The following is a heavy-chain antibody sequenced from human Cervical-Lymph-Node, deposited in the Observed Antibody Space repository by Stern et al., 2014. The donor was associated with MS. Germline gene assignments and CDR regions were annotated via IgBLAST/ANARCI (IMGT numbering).Heavy chain of an antibody. Sequence: EVQLLESGGGLVQPGRSLRLSCTGSGFTFDDYTMHWVRQRPGKGLEWVSSITRNSQNIGYADSVRGRFTISRDNAEYSLYLQIHSLRPEDTALYYCVKDLLSASAWGQGTLVTVSS. V-gene: IGHV3-9*01. J-gene: IGHJ5*02. CDR2: ITRNSQNI. CDR1: GFTFDDYT. CDR3: VKDLLSASA.